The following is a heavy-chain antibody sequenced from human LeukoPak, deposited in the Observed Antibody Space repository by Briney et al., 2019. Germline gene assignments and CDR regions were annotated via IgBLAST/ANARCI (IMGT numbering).Heavy chain of an antibody. V-gene: IGHV3-23*01. D-gene: IGHD3-9*01. J-gene: IGHJ4*02. CDR2: ITDSGGNT. Sequence: GGSLRLSCAAARFTFSNYAMSWARQAPGKGLEWVSAITDSGGNTYYADSVKGRFTISRDNSENTLYLQMNSLRAEDTAVYYCAIFDWGTTRPVIYWGQGTLVTVSS. CDR1: RFTFSNYA. CDR3: AIFDWGTTRPVIY.